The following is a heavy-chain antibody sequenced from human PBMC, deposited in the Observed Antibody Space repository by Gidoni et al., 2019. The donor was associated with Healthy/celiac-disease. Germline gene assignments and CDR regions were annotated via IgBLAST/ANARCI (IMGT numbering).Heavy chain of an antibody. V-gene: IGHV4-30-4*01. CDR1: GGPISSGDYY. D-gene: IGHD3-22*01. Sequence: QVQLQESGPGLVKPSQTLSLTCTVSGGPISSGDYYWSWIRQPPVKGLEWIGYIYYSGSTYYNPSLKSRVTISVDTSKNQFSLKLSSVTAADTAVYYCARDLRYYDSSGYYWYFDLWGRGTLVTVSS. CDR3: ARDLRYYDSSGYYWYFDL. CDR2: IYYSGST. J-gene: IGHJ2*01.